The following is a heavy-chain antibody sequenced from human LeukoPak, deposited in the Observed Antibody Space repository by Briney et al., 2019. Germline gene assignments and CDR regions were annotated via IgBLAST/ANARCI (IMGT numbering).Heavy chain of an antibody. D-gene: IGHD3-3*01. CDR2: IKQDGSEK. CDR1: GVTFSSDW. V-gene: IGHV3-7*01. J-gene: IGHJ2*01. CDR3: ARSPPYYDFWSGYPNWYFDL. Sequence: GGSLRLSCAASGVTFSSDWMSWVRQAPGKGLEWVANIKQDGSEKYYVDSVKGRFTISRDNAKNSLYLQMNSLRAEDTAVYYCARSPPYYDFWSGYPNWYFDLWGRGTLVTVSS.